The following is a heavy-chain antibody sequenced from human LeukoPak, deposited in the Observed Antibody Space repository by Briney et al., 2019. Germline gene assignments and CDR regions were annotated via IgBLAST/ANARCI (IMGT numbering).Heavy chain of an antibody. V-gene: IGHV4-59*01. CDR1: GFTFSSYA. D-gene: IGHD5-24*01. CDR3: ARAGRHGYNNYFDY. CDR2: IYYSGTT. J-gene: IGHJ4*02. Sequence: GSLRLSCAASGFTFSSYAMSWIRQPPGKGLEWIGDIYYSGTTNDNPSLKSRVTISVDTSKNQFSLKLSSVTAADTAVYYCARAGRHGYNNYFDYWGQGTLVTVSS.